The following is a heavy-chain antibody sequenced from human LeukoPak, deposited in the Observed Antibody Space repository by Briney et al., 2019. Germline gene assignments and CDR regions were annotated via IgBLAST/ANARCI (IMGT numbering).Heavy chain of an antibody. V-gene: IGHV3-48*03. Sequence: GGSLRLSCAASGFTFSSYEMNWVRQAPGRGLEWVSYISSSGSTIYYADSVKSRFTISRDNAKNSLYLQMNSLRAEDTAVYYCAREQGGDYGDYADAFDIWGQGTMVTVSS. J-gene: IGHJ3*02. D-gene: IGHD4-17*01. CDR2: ISSSGSTI. CDR1: GFTFSSYE. CDR3: AREQGGDYGDYADAFDI.